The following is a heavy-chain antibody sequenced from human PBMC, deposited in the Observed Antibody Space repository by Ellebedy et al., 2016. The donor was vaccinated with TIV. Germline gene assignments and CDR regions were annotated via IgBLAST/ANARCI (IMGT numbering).Heavy chain of an antibody. Sequence: MPSEALSLTCTVSGGSITTYYWSWIRQYPGKGLEWIGNIYYSGTSYYNPSLKSRVTMLVDTSRNQFSLNLSSVTAADTAVYYCARGHGSGSYFDWYFDSWGRGTLVTVSS. V-gene: IGHV4-59*04. CDR1: GGSITTYY. J-gene: IGHJ2*01. CDR2: IYYSGTS. CDR3: ARGHGSGSYFDWYFDS. D-gene: IGHD3-10*01.